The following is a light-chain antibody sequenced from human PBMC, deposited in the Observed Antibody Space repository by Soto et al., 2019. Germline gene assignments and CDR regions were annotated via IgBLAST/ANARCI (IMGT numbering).Light chain of an antibody. V-gene: IGKV3-20*01. Sequence: EIVLTQSPGTLSLSPGERATLSCRASQSVRSNYLAWYQQKPGQAPRLLIYGASSRATGIPDRFSGTGSGTDFTLTSSRLEPEEFAVYYCQQYGGSPYTFGQGTKLEIK. CDR1: QSVRSNY. CDR3: QQYGGSPYT. J-gene: IGKJ2*01. CDR2: GAS.